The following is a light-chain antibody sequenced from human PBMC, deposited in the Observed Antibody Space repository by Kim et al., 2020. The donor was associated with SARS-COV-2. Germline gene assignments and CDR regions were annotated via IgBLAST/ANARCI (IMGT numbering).Light chain of an antibody. CDR2: EVS. V-gene: IGKV2-29*02. Sequence: DIVMTQSPLSLSVNPGQPAAISCKSSQSLLHSDGETYLYWYLQKPGQSPQLLISEVSSRFSGAPDRFSGSGSGTDFTLKISRVEPEDVGVYYGMQALYLPPTFGRGTKLEI. CDR3: MQALYLPPT. CDR1: QSLLHSDGETY. J-gene: IGKJ2*01.